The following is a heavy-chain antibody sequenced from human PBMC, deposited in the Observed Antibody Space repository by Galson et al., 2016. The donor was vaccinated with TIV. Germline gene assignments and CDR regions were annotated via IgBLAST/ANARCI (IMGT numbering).Heavy chain of an antibody. CDR3: ARSRGYSYGYVDP. Sequence: SVKVSCKASGGTFNSYGISWVRQAPGQGLQWMGGIIPVFGTTKSSQDFQGRVAVTADESTGTAYMELSGLRFDDTAVYFCARSRGYSYGYVDPWGQGTLVTVSA. CDR1: GGTFNSYG. D-gene: IGHD5-18*01. CDR2: IIPVFGTT. V-gene: IGHV1-69*13. J-gene: IGHJ5*02.